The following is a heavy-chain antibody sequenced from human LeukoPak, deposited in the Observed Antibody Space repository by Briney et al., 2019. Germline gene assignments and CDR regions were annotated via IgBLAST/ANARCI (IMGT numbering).Heavy chain of an antibody. Sequence: GGSLRLSCAASGFTFSSYAMSWVRQAPAKGLDWVSAISGSGGSTYYADSVKGRFIILSENYKNTLYLQMTRLRADDTVVYYCAKDLVTGTNLLWGQGTLVTVSS. CDR2: ISGSGGST. D-gene: IGHD1-7*01. V-gene: IGHV3-23*01. J-gene: IGHJ4*02. CDR3: AKDLVTGTNLL. CDR1: GFTFSSYA.